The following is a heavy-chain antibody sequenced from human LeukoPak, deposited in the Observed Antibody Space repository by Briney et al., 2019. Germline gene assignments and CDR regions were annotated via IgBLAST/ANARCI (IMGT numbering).Heavy chain of an antibody. J-gene: IGHJ4*02. CDR1: GGSISSYY. D-gene: IGHD1-26*01. V-gene: IGHV4-59*01. CDR2: IYYSGST. Sequence: SETLSFTCTVSGGSISSYYWSWIRQPPRKGLEWIGYIYYSGSTNYNPSLKSRVTISVDTSKNQFSLKLSSVTAADTAVYYCAREVGATYYFDYWGQGTLVTVSS. CDR3: AREVGATYYFDY.